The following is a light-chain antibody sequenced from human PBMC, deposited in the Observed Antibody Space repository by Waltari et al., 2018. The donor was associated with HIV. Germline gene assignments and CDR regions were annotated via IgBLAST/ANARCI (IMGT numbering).Light chain of an antibody. J-gene: IGKJ3*01. CDR1: QSVLYSSNNKNY. CDR3: QQYYSTLFT. V-gene: IGKV4-1*01. CDR2: WAS. Sequence: LGERATINCKSSQSVLYSSNNKNYLAWYQQKPGQPPKLLIYWASTRESGVPDRFSGSGSGTDFTLTISSLQAEDVAVYYCQQYYSTLFTFGPGTKVDIK.